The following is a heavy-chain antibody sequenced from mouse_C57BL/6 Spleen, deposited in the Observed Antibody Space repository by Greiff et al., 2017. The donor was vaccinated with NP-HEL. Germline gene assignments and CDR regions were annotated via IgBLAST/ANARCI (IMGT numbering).Heavy chain of an antibody. CDR1: GFNIKDDY. Sequence: EVKLMESGAELVRPGASVKLSCTASGFNIKDDYMHWVKQRPEQGLEWIGWIDPENGDTEYASKFQGKATITADTSSNTAYLQLSSLTSEDTAVYYCTMGCEAYWGQGTLVTVSA. CDR2: IDPENGDT. V-gene: IGHV14-4*01. D-gene: IGHD4-1*01. CDR3: TMGCEAY. J-gene: IGHJ3*01.